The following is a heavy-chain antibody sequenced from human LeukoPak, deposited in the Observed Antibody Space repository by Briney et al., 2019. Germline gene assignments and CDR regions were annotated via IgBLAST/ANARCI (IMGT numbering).Heavy chain of an antibody. J-gene: IGHJ4*02. CDR1: GFTFSSYW. V-gene: IGHV3-7*03. D-gene: IGHD3-3*01. CDR3: ARNEVTLDFWSGYYTSFDY. Sequence: GGSLRLSCAASGFTFSSYWMSWVRQAPGKGLEWVANINQDGSEKYYVDSVKGRFTISRDNAKNSVYLQMNSLGAEDTAVYYCARNEVTLDFWSGYYTSFDYWGQGTLVTVST. CDR2: INQDGSEK.